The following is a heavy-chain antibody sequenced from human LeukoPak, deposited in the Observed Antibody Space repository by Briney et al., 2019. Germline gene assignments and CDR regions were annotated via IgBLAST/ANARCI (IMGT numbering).Heavy chain of an antibody. CDR2: IYHSGST. CDR1: GGSLSYYY. D-gene: IGHD6-13*01. Sequence: SETLSLTCTVSGGSLSYYYWSWIRQPPGKGLEWIGHIYHSGSTNYNPSFKSRVTMSVDTSKNHFSLKVSSVTAADTAVYYCVRHAATRHNYGMDVWGQGTTVIVSS. J-gene: IGHJ6*02. CDR3: VRHAATRHNYGMDV. V-gene: IGHV4-59*08.